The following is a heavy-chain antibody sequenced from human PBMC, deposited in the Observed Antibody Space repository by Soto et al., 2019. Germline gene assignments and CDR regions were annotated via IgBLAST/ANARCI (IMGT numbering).Heavy chain of an antibody. V-gene: IGHV3-33*01. Sequence: PGKGLEWVAVIWYDGSNKYYADSVKGRFTISRDNSKNTLYLQMNSLRAEDTAVYYCARDRYSSGWYDLDYWGQGTLVSVSS. D-gene: IGHD6-19*01. CDR3: ARDRYSSGWYDLDY. CDR2: IWYDGSNK. J-gene: IGHJ4*02.